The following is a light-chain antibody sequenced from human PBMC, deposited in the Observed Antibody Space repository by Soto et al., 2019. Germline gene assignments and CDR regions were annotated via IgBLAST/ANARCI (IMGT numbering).Light chain of an antibody. Sequence: EIVMTQSPATLSVSPGGRATHSCRASQSISDTLAWYQQRPGQAPRLLIYSASSRAPAFPARFSGSGSGTDFTLTISSLQSEDSAVYYCKQYNNWPWTFGQGTTVDIK. CDR1: QSISDT. CDR3: KQYNNWPWT. J-gene: IGKJ1*01. CDR2: SAS. V-gene: IGKV3-15*01.